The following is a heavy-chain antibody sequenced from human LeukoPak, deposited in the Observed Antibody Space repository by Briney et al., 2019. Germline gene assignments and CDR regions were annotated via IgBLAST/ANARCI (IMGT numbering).Heavy chain of an antibody. V-gene: IGHV3-64D*06. CDR1: GFNFNSYA. J-gene: IGHJ4*02. CDR3: VKGEGRGANYFDY. Sequence: PGGSLRLSCSASGFNFNSYAMHWVRQAPGMGLEYVSGMSNGGSTSYADSVKGRFTISRENSKYTLFLQMTSLTPEDTAVYHCVKGEGRGANYFDYWGQGVLVTVSS. D-gene: IGHD1-26*01. CDR2: MSNGGST.